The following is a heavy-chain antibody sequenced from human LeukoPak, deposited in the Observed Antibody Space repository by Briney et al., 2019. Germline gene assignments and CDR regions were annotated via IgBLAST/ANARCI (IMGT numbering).Heavy chain of an antibody. V-gene: IGHV4-4*07. CDR2: IQTSGST. CDR3: ARGLSPSYDFNYFLP. CDR1: GGFISNDC. J-gene: IGHJ5*02. D-gene: IGHD3/OR15-3a*01. Sequence: PSETLSLTCTVSGGFISNDCWSWIRQPAGKGLEWIGRIQTSGSTRYNPSLESRVTISLDKSKNEISLKLTSVTAADTAVYYCARGLSPSYDFNYFLPWGRGTLVTVSS.